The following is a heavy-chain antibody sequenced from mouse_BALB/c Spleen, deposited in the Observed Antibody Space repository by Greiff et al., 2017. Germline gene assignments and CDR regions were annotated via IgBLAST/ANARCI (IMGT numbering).Heavy chain of an antibody. D-gene: IGHD1-1*01. CDR2: ISYSGST. CDR1: GDSITSGY. CDR3: ASAVVAKDYAMDY. Sequence: EVKLQESGPSLVKPSQTLSLTCSVTGDSITSGYWNWIRKFPGNKLEYMGYISYSGSTYYNPSLKSRISITRDTSKNQYYLQLNSVTTEDTTTYYCASAVVAKDYAMDYWGQGTSVTVSS. J-gene: IGHJ4*01. V-gene: IGHV3-8*02.